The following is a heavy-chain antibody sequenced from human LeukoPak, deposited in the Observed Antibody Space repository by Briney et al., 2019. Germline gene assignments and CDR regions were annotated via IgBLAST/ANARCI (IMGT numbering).Heavy chain of an antibody. V-gene: IGHV3-23*01. CDR1: GFTFSSYA. Sequence: GGSLRLSCAAYGFTFSSYAMSWVRQAPGKGLEWVSAISGSGGSTYYADSVKGRFTISRDNSKNTVYLQMNSLSAEDTAVYYCAKNGDRGAYCSGGTCYPYYYYYMDVWGKGTTVTISS. CDR2: ISGSGGST. CDR3: AKNGDRGAYCSGGTCYPYYYYYMDV. J-gene: IGHJ6*03. D-gene: IGHD2-15*01.